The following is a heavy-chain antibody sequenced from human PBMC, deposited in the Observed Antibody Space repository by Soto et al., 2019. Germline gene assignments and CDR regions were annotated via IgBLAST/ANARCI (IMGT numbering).Heavy chain of an antibody. CDR3: ARDLKDRELIDYYYYGMDV. CDR1: GYTFTSYA. Sequence: QVQLVQSGAEVKKPGASVKVSCKASGYTFTSYAMHWVRQAPGQRLEWMGWINAGNGTTKYSQKFQGRVTITRDTSASTAYMELSSLRSEDTAVYDCARDLKDRELIDYYYYGMDVCGHGTTVAVSS. V-gene: IGHV1-3*01. CDR2: INAGNGTT. J-gene: IGHJ6*02. D-gene: IGHD1-26*01.